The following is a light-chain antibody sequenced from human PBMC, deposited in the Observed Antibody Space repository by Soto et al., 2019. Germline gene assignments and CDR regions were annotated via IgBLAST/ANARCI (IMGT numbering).Light chain of an antibody. CDR2: DND. CDR1: GSNIGNNY. J-gene: IGLJ1*01. CDR3: GAWDSSLSAFV. Sequence: QSVLTQPPSVSAAPGQKVTISCSGSGSNIGNNYVSWYQQLPETAPQLLIYDNDKRPSDIPDRFSGSKSGTSATLGITGLQTGDEADYYCGAWDSSLSAFVLGTGTKLTVL. V-gene: IGLV1-51*01.